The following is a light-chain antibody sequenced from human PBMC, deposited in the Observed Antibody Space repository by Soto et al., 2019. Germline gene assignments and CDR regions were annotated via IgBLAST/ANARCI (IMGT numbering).Light chain of an antibody. J-gene: IGKJ2*01. CDR1: QSVSSDY. CDR3: QQYGSSPYT. Sequence: EIVLTQSPGTLSLSPGERATLSCRASQSVSSDYLAWYQQKPGQAPRLLVYGASNRATATPDRFSGSGSGTDFTLTISRLEPEDFAVYFCQQYGSSPYTFGQGTKLEL. V-gene: IGKV3-20*01. CDR2: GAS.